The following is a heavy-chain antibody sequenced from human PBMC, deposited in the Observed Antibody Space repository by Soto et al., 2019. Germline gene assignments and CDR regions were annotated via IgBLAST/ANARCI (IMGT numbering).Heavy chain of an antibody. CDR3: ARATTTVVTPFYFDY. CDR2: ISYDGNNK. CDR1: GFTFSSYA. D-gene: IGHD4-17*01. V-gene: IGHV3-30-3*01. J-gene: IGHJ4*02. Sequence: QVQLVESGGGVVQPGRSLRLSCAASGFTFSSYAMHWVRQAPGKGLEWVAVISYDGNNKYYAESVKGRFTISRDNSKNTLYLQMNSLRAEDTAVHYCARATTTVVTPFYFDYWGQGTLVTVSS.